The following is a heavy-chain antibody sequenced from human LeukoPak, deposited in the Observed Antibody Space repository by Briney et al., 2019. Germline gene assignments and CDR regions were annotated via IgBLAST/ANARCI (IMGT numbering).Heavy chain of an antibody. CDR2: IYWDDDK. J-gene: IGHJ5*02. Sequence: SGPTLVNPTQTLTLTCTFSGFSLSTSGVGVGWIRQPPGKALEWLALIYWDDDKRYSPSLKSRLTITKDTSKNQVVPTLTNMDPVDTATYYCAHRPYSSGWYPLGWFDPWGQGTLVTVSS. CDR1: GFSLSTSGVG. V-gene: IGHV2-5*02. CDR3: AHRPYSSGWYPLGWFDP. D-gene: IGHD6-19*01.